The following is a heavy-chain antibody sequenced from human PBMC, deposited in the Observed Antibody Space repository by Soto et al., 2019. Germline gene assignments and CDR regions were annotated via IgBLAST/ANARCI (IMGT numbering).Heavy chain of an antibody. CDR1: GFTFTSSA. CDR3: AAGGSSRGYQDY. Sequence: QMQLVQSGPEVKKPGTSVKVSCKASGFTFTSSAVQWVRQARGQRLEWIGWIVVGSGNTNYAQKFQERVTITRDMSTSTAYMELSSLRSEDTAVYYCAAGGSSRGYQDYWGQGTLVTVSS. J-gene: IGHJ4*02. CDR2: IVVGSGNT. V-gene: IGHV1-58*01. D-gene: IGHD3-22*01.